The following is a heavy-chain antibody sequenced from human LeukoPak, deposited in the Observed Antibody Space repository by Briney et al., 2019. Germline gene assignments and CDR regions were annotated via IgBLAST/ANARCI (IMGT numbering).Heavy chain of an antibody. J-gene: IGHJ5*02. D-gene: IGHD2-15*01. CDR1: GYTFTSYY. CDR2: TNPSGGST. CDR3: ARERSQDIVVVVAATALGGNWFDP. V-gene: IGHV1-46*01. Sequence: ASVKVSCKASGYTFTSYYMHWVRQAPGQGLEWMGITNPSGGSTSYAQKFQGRVTMTRDTSTSTVYMELSSLRSEDTAVYYCARERSQDIVVVVAATALGGNWFDPWGQGTLVTVSS.